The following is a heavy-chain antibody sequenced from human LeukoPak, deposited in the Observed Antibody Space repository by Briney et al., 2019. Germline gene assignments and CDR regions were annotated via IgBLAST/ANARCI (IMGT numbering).Heavy chain of an antibody. CDR1: GYSFTNYG. CDR3: ARSLEDDILTGYYTPQFDY. J-gene: IGHJ4*02. D-gene: IGHD3-9*01. CDR2: ISAYNGNT. Sequence: GASVKVSCKASGYSFTNYGITWVRQAPGQGLEWMGWISAYNGNTNYAQIVQGRVTMTTDTSTSTAYMELRSLRSDDTAVYYCARSLEDDILTGYYTPQFDYWGQGTLVTVSS. V-gene: IGHV1-18*01.